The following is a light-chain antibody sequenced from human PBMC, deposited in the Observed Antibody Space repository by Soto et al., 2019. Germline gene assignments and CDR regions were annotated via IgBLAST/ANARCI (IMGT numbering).Light chain of an antibody. CDR3: CSYAGSSV. CDR2: EGS. CDR1: SSDVGSYNL. V-gene: IGLV2-23*01. Sequence: QSALPQPASVSGSPGQSITISCTGTSSDVGSYNLVSWYQQHPGKAPKLMIYEGSKRPSGVSNRFSGSKSGNTASLTISGLQAEDEADYYCCSYAGSSVFGTGTKLTVL. J-gene: IGLJ1*01.